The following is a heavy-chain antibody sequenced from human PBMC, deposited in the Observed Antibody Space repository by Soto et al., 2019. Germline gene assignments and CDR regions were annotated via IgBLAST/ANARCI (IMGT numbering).Heavy chain of an antibody. V-gene: IGHV4-59*01. CDR1: GRFIIGDY. CDR3: ARETPQLACFDY. D-gene: IGHD2-2*01. J-gene: IGHJ4*02. Sequence: SVTLSLTSTVFGRFIIGDYWRWLQQPPGKGLEWIGYIYYSGSTNYNPSLKSRVTISVDTSKNQFSLKLSSVTAADTAVYYCARETPQLACFDYWGQGTLVTVSS. CDR2: IYYSGST.